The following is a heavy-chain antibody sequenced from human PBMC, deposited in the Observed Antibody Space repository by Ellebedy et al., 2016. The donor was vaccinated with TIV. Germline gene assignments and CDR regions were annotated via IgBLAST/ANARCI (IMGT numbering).Heavy chain of an antibody. D-gene: IGHD3-3*01. V-gene: IGHV4-30-4*01. J-gene: IGHJ4*02. Sequence: SETLSLTCTVSGGSISNGNYYWSWIRQPPGTGLEWIGYIYYSGSTSYNPSLKSRVTISVDTSKNQFSLKLSSVTAADTAVYYCFGMAVWGQGTLVTVSS. CDR1: GGSISNGNYY. CDR3: FGMAV. CDR2: IYYSGST.